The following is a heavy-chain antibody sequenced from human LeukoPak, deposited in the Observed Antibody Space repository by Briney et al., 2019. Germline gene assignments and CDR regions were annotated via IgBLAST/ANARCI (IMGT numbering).Heavy chain of an antibody. Sequence: GESLKISCKGSGYSFTSYWIGWVRQMPGKGLEWMGIIYPGDSDTRYSPSFQGQVTISADKSISTAYLQWSSLKASDTAMYYCARLLSRCSSTSCRLPGAFDIWGQGTMVTVSS. CDR3: ARLLSRCSSTSCRLPGAFDI. J-gene: IGHJ3*02. CDR1: GYSFTSYW. CDR2: IYPGDSDT. V-gene: IGHV5-51*01. D-gene: IGHD2-2*01.